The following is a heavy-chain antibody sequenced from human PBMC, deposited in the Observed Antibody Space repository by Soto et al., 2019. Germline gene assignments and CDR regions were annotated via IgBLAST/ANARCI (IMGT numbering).Heavy chain of an antibody. CDR2: IYWNDDK. J-gene: IGHJ3*02. Sequence: ASGPTLVNPTQTLTLTCTFSGFSLSTSGVGVGWIRQPPGKALEWLALIYWNDDKRYSPSLKSRLTITKDTSKNQVVLTMTNMDPVDTATYYCALITYYYGSGSYWDDAFDIWGQGTMVTVSS. V-gene: IGHV2-5*01. D-gene: IGHD3-10*01. CDR1: GFSLSTSGVG. CDR3: ALITYYYGSGSYWDDAFDI.